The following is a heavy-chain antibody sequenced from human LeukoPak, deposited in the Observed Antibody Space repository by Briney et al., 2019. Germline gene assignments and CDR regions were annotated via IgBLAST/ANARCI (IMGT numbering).Heavy chain of an antibody. CDR2: ISSSGNTI. CDR3: ASLGDYLTYYHYYMDV. J-gene: IGHJ6*03. D-gene: IGHD4-17*01. CDR1: GFTFSSYE. V-gene: IGHV3-48*03. Sequence: PGGSLRLSCVASGFTFSSYEMTWVRQAPGKGLEWVSYISSSGNTIYYADSVKGRFTISRDNAKNSLHLQMNSLRAEDTAVYYCASLGDYLTYYHYYMDVWGKGTTVTVSS.